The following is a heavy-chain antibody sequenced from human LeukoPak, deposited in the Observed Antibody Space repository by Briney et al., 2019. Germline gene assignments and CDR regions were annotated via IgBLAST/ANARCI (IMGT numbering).Heavy chain of an antibody. V-gene: IGHV1-2*02. D-gene: IGHD2-2*01. CDR3: ARADFLYCSSSTCLFDY. CDR2: INPNDGDT. Sequence: GASVRVSFKASGYTFTDYYMHWVRQAPGQGCGWMGWINPNDGDTNYTQKFQGRVTITRDTSISTAHMEVSRLRSDDTAVYYCARADFLYCSSSTCLFDYWGQGTLVTVSS. CDR1: GYTFTDYY. J-gene: IGHJ4*02.